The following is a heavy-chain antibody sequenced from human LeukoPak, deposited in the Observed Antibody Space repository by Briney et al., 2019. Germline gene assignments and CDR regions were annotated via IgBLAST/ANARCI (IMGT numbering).Heavy chain of an antibody. Sequence: GGSLRLSCAASGFTFSIFWMSWVRQAPGKGLGWVANINEDGSEKYYLDSVKGRFTISRDNAKNSLYLQMNNLRAEDTALYYCARVLYPFYCDCWGQGTLVTVSS. D-gene: IGHD5/OR15-5a*01. V-gene: IGHV3-7*01. CDR3: ARVLYPFYCDC. CDR2: INEDGSEK. CDR1: GFTFSIFW. J-gene: IGHJ4*02.